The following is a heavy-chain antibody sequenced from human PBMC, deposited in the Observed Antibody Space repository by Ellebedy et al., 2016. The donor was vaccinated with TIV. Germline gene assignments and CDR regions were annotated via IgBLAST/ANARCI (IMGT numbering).Heavy chain of an antibody. CDR2: INLNTGGT. J-gene: IGHJ4*02. CDR3: ARDRATVATPYFDY. D-gene: IGHD2-15*01. CDR1: GYTFTGYY. V-gene: IGHV1-2*04. Sequence: AASVKVSCKASGYTFTGYYMQWVRQAPGQGLEWMGWINLNTGGTNYAQTFQGWVPITRDTSNSAAYLELRRLRSDDTAVYDCARDRATVATPYFDYWGQGTLVTVSS.